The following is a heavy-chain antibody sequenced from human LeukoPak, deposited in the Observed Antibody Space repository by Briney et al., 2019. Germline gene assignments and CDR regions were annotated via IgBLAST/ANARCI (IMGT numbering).Heavy chain of an antibody. D-gene: IGHD6-6*01. J-gene: IGHJ4*02. CDR3: ARARYSSSPLALRFFDY. V-gene: IGHV3-7*01. CDR2: IKQDGSEK. CDR1: GFTFSAYW. Sequence: GGSLRLSCAASGFTFSAYWMSWVRQAPGKGLEWVANIKQDGSEKYYVDSVKGRFTISRDSAKNSLYLQMNSLRAEDTAVYYCARARYSSSPLALRFFDYWGQGTLVTVSS.